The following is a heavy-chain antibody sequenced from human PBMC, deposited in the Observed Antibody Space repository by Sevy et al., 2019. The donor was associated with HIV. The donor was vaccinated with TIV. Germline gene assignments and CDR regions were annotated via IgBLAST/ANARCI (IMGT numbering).Heavy chain of an antibody. D-gene: IGHD4-17*01. Sequence: GGSLRLSCAASGFTFSSYAMHWVRQAPGKGLEWVAVISYDGSNKYYADSVKGRFTISRDNSKNTLYLQMNSLRAEDTAVYYCAREGPHGDYVEVYYYYGMDVWGQGTTVTVSS. J-gene: IGHJ6*02. V-gene: IGHV3-30*04. CDR2: ISYDGSNK. CDR3: AREGPHGDYVEVYYYYGMDV. CDR1: GFTFSSYA.